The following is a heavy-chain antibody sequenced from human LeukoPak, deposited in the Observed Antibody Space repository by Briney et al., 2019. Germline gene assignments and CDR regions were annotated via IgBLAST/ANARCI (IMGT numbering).Heavy chain of an antibody. J-gene: IGHJ4*02. V-gene: IGHV4-59*01. CDR1: GGSISTYY. CDR2: IYYSGSA. D-gene: IGHD3-10*01. Sequence: PSETLSLTCTVSGGSISTYYWSWIRQPPGKGLEWIGYIYYSGSANYNPSLKSRVTISVDTSKDQFSLKLSSVTAADTAVYYCARSYGSGNYFDYWGQGTLVTVSS. CDR3: ARSYGSGNYFDY.